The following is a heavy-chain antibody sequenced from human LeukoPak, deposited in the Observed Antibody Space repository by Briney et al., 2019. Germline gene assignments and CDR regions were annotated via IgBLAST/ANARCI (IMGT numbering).Heavy chain of an antibody. V-gene: IGHV5-51*01. CDR1: GYSFTSYW. Sequence: GESLKISCKGSGYSFTSYWIGWVRQMPGKGLEWMGIIYPGDSDTRYSPSFQGQVTISADKSISTAYLQWSSLKASDTAMYYCARQIIAVAGTGATDYWGQGTLVAVSS. CDR3: ARQIIAVAGTGATDY. J-gene: IGHJ4*02. CDR2: IYPGDSDT. D-gene: IGHD6-19*01.